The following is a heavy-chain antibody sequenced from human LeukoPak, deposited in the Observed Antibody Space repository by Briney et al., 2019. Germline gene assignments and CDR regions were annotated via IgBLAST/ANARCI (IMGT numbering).Heavy chain of an antibody. Sequence: PGGSLRLSCAASGFTFSSYAMSWVRQAPGKGLEWVSAISGSGGSTYYADSVKGRFTISRDNSKNTLYLQMNSLRAEDTAVYYCAKVGEQYYYDSSGYYPVNYFDYWGQGTLVTVSS. CDR1: GFTFSSYA. J-gene: IGHJ4*02. D-gene: IGHD3-22*01. V-gene: IGHV3-23*01. CDR3: AKVGEQYYYDSSGYYPVNYFDY. CDR2: ISGSGGST.